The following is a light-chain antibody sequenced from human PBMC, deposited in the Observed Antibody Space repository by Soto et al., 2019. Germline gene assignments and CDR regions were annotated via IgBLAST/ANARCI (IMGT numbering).Light chain of an antibody. V-gene: IGKV1-27*01. CDR2: SAS. CDR3: QKFNTAPLT. J-gene: IGKJ5*01. CDR1: QDISVY. Sequence: DIQMTQSPSSLSASVGDRVTITCRASQDISVYLARYQQKPGKDAKLLIYSASTLQSGIPARFSGSGSGTDFTLTISSLQPEDVTTYYCQKFNTAPLTFGKKTRLAIK.